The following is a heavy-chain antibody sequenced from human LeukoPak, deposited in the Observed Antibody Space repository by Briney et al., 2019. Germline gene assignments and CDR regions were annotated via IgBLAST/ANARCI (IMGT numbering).Heavy chain of an antibody. CDR2: IRGSGGST. CDR1: GGSISSGGYY. J-gene: IGHJ4*02. D-gene: IGHD3-22*01. Sequence: PSETLSLTCTVSGGSISSGGYYWSWVRQAPGKGLEWVSAIRGSGGSTYYADSVKGRFTISRDNSKNTLYLQMNSLRAEDTAVYYCASSEIVVSFDYWGQGTLVTVSS. CDR3: ASSEIVVSFDY. V-gene: IGHV3-23*01.